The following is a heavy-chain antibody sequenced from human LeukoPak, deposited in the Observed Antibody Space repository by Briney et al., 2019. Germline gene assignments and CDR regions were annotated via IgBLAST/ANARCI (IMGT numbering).Heavy chain of an antibody. Sequence: ASVKVSCKASRYTFTGYYMHWVRQAPGQGLEWMGWINPNSGGTNYAQKFQGRVTMTRDTSISTAYMELSRLRSDDTAVYYCARGGKDIVVVPPNYWGQGTLVTVSS. CDR1: RYTFTGYY. V-gene: IGHV1-2*02. CDR2: INPNSGGT. CDR3: ARGGKDIVVVPPNY. D-gene: IGHD2-2*01. J-gene: IGHJ4*02.